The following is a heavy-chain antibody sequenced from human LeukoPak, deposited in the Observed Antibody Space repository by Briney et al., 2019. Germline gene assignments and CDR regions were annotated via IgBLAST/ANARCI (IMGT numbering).Heavy chain of an antibody. V-gene: IGHV4-4*07. Sequence: KPSETLSLTYSVSTDSTNTYYWGWIRQPAGKGLEWIGRIYTSGSTNYNPSLKTQSTMSVDTPKNQLSLKLSSVTAADTTVYCCAGRHYSISLKADAFDIRGQGTMVTASS. J-gene: IGHJ3*02. CDR1: TDSTNTYY. CDR3: AGRHYSISLKADAFDI. CDR2: IYTSGST. D-gene: IGHD6-13*01.